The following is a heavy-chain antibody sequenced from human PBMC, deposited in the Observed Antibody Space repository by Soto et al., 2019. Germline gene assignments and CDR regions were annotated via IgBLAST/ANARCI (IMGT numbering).Heavy chain of an antibody. CDR3: ARGWSGEY. CDR2: ISYDGSNK. D-gene: IGHD3-3*01. V-gene: IGHV3-30-3*01. Sequence: GGSLRLSCAASGFTFSSYAMHWVRQAPGKGLEWVAVISYDGSNKYYADSVKGRFTISRDNSKNTLYLQMNSLRAEDTAVYYCARGWSGEYWGQGTLVTVSS. J-gene: IGHJ4*02. CDR1: GFTFSSYA.